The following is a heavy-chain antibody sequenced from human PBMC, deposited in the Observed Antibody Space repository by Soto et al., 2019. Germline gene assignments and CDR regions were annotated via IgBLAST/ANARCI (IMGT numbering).Heavy chain of an antibody. J-gene: IGHJ4*02. CDR3: ARRYGSCFDY. Sequence: QVQLQESGPGLVKPSETLSLTCTVSGGSISSYYWSWIRQPPGKGLEWIGYIYYSGSTNYNPSLKSRVTRSVDTSNNQFSLKLSSVTAADTAVYYGARRYGSCFDYWGQGTLVTVSS. CDR1: GGSISSYY. V-gene: IGHV4-59*08. CDR2: IYYSGST. D-gene: IGHD5-18*01.